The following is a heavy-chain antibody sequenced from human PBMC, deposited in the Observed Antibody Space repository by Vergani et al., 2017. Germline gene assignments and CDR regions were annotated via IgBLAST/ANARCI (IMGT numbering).Heavy chain of an antibody. D-gene: IGHD3-22*01. Sequence: EVQLVQSGAEVKKPGESLKISCKGSGYSFTSYWIGWVRQMPGKGLEWMGIIYPGDSDTRYSPSFQGQVTISADKSISTAYLQWSSLMASDTAMYYCARRRVFYDSSGCDAFDIWGQGTMVTVSS. J-gene: IGHJ3*02. CDR2: IYPGDSDT. CDR3: ARRRVFYDSSGCDAFDI. V-gene: IGHV5-51*01. CDR1: GYSFTSYW.